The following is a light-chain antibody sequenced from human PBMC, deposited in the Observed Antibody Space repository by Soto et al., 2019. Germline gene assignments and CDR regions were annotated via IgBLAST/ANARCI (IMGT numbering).Light chain of an antibody. CDR1: QTISSW. CDR3: QHYNSYSEA. J-gene: IGKJ1*01. CDR2: KAS. V-gene: IGKV1-5*03. Sequence: IHMTQSPSSLSASVLYRVTITFRASQTISSWLAWYQQKPGKAPKLLIYKASTLKSGVPSRFSGSGSGTEFTLTISSLQPDDFATYYCQHYNSYSEAFGQGTKVDIK.